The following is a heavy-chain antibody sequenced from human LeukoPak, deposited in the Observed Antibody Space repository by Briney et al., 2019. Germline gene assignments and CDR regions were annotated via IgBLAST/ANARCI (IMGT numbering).Heavy chain of an antibody. CDR1: GGSISSSNW. J-gene: IGHJ4*02. CDR3: ARKSSSWSRFDY. D-gene: IGHD6-13*01. Sequence: PSETLSLTCAVSGGSISSSNWWSWVRQPPGKGLEWIGEIHHSGSTNYNPSLKSRVTISIDKSKNQFSLKLSSVTAADTAVYYCARKSSSWSRFDYWGQGTLVTVSS. V-gene: IGHV4-4*02. CDR2: IHHSGST.